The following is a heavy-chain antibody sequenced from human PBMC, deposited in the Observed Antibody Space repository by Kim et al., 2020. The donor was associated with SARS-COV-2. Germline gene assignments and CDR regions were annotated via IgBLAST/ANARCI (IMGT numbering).Heavy chain of an antibody. CDR3: VRGDPIYNWFDP. J-gene: IGHJ5*02. V-gene: IGHV4-31*02. Sequence: FYNPSLRSRLVMSVDTAKRQFSLKLTAVTGADAAVYYCVRGDPIYNWFDPWGQGTLVTVSS.